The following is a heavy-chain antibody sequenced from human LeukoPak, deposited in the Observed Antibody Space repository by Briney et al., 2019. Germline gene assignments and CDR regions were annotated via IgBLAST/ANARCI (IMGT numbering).Heavy chain of an antibody. V-gene: IGHV3-13*01. D-gene: IGHD3-10*01. CDR1: GFTLSSYD. CDR3: ARGMSGSNDAFDV. CDR2: IYKTGET. Sequence: GGSLRLSCVASGFTLSSYDMHWVRQPTGESLEWVSIIYKTGETYYPDSVKGRFTISREGAKNSLYLQMNSLRAGDTAVYYCARGMSGSNDAFDVWGQGTMVTVSS. J-gene: IGHJ3*01.